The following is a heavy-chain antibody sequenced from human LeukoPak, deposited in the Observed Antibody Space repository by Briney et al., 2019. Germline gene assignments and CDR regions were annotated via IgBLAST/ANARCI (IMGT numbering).Heavy chain of an antibody. D-gene: IGHD3-16*01. J-gene: IGHJ1*01. CDR2: IYPGDSDV. Sequence: PGESLKISCKGSGYSFSSYWIGWVRQMPGKGLEWMGIIYPGDSDVRYSPSFEGQVTISADKSISTAYLQWSSLRASDTAVYYCARGSFTYGPGGDWGQGTLVTVSS. V-gene: IGHV5-51*03. CDR3: ARGSFTYGPGGD. CDR1: GYSFSSYW.